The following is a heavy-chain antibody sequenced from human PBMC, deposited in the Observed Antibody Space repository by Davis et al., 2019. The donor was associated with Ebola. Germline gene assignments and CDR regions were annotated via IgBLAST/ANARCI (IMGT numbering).Heavy chain of an antibody. J-gene: IGHJ4*02. CDR2: ISGSGDYI. CDR3: ARDFGLAAAGTAFDY. V-gene: IGHV3-21*01. D-gene: IGHD6-13*01. CDR1: GFMFSFHR. Sequence: GESLKISCAASGFMFSFHRMNWVRQAPGKGLEWVSSISGSGDYIYYAELAKGRFTISRDNAKNSLHLQMNSLRAEDTAVYYCARDFGLAAAGTAFDYWGQGTLVTVSS.